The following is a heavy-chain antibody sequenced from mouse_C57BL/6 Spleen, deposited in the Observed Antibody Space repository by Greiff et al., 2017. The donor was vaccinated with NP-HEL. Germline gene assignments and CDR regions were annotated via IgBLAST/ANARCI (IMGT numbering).Heavy chain of an antibody. CDR1: GYSITSGYY. D-gene: IGHD2-1*01. Sequence: VQLQQSGPGLVKPSQSLSLTCSVTGYSITSGYYWNWIRQFPGNKLEWMGYISYDGSNNYNPSLKNRISITRDTSKNQFFLKLNSVTTEDTATYYCARAPLLYAMDYWGQGTSVTVSS. CDR2: ISYDGSN. J-gene: IGHJ4*01. CDR3: ARAPLLYAMDY. V-gene: IGHV3-6*01.